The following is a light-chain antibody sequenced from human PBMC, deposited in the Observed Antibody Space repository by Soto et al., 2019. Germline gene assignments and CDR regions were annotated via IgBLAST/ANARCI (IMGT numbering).Light chain of an antibody. Sequence: QSALTQPASVSGSPGQSITISCTGASSDVGNCNCVSWYQQHPGKVPKLMIYEVSNRPSGVSDRFSGSKAGNTASLTISGLQAEDEADYYCSSFTTSSTWVFGGGTKLTVL. CDR3: SSFTTSSTWV. V-gene: IGLV2-14*01. J-gene: IGLJ3*02. CDR2: EVS. CDR1: SSDVGNCNC.